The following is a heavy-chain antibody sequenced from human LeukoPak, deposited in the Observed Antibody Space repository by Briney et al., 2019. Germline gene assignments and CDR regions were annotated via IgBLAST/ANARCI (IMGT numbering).Heavy chain of an antibody. CDR1: GFTFSNYW. D-gene: IGHD2-15*01. V-gene: IGHV3-7*04. J-gene: IGHJ4*02. Sequence: PGGSLRLSCAASGFTFSNYWMSWVRQAPGKGLEWVANIKQDGSEKYYVDSVKGRFTISRDNAKNSLYLQMNSLRAEDTAVYYCARAPRYCSGGSCYGSRFDYWGQGTLVTVSS. CDR2: IKQDGSEK. CDR3: ARAPRYCSGGSCYGSRFDY.